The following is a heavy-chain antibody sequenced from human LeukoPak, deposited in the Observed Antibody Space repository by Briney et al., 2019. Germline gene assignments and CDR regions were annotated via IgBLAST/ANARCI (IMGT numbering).Heavy chain of an antibody. CDR3: AKLSGAYGDSRDY. V-gene: IGHV3-30*02. CDR2: IRYDGSNK. J-gene: IGHJ4*02. Sequence: GWSLRLSFLACGFIFSSYGLHWLGQARGKGVEGVAFIRYDGSNKYYADSVKGRFTISRDYSKNTLYLQVNSLRPEDTAVYYCAKLSGAYGDSRDYWGQGTLVTVSS. D-gene: IGHD4-17*01. CDR1: GFIFSSYG.